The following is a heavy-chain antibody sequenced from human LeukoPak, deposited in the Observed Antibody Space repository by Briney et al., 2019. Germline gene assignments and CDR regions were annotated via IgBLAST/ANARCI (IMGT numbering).Heavy chain of an antibody. D-gene: IGHD3-10*01. CDR1: GFSFSSYA. CDR2: IRYDGNNK. CDR3: AKDGNYYGSGSYYSL. Sequence: GGSLRLSCAASGFSFSSYAMHWVRQAPGKGLEWVAFIRYDGNNKYYADSVKGRFTISRDNSKNTLYLQMNSLSAEDTAVYYCAKDGNYYGSGSYYSLWGQGTLVTVSS. J-gene: IGHJ4*02. V-gene: IGHV3-30*02.